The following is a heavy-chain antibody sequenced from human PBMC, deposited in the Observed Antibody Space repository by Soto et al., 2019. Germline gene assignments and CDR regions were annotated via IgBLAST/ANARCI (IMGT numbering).Heavy chain of an antibody. D-gene: IGHD4-17*01. V-gene: IGHV3-33*01. CDR2: IWYDGSNK. J-gene: IGHJ2*01. CDR1: GFTFSSYG. Sequence: QVQLVESGGGVVQPGRSLRLSCAASGFTFSSYGMHWVRQAPGKGLEWVAVIWYDGSNKYYADSVKGRFTISRDNSKNTLDLQMNSLRAEDTAVYYCARAWTTVTTNWYFDLWGRGTLVTVSS. CDR3: ARAWTTVTTNWYFDL.